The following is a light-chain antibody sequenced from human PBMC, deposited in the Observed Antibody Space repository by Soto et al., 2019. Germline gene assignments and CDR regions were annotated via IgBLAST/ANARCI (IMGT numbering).Light chain of an antibody. V-gene: IGKV3-20*01. CDR2: AAS. CDR1: QSISSRY. Sequence: EIVLTQSPGTLSLFPGERATLSCRASQSISSRYLGWYQQKPGQAPRLLIYAASSRATGIPDRFSGSGSDTDFTLTINRVEPEDFAVYYCQQYAGAPITFGQGTRLRL. CDR3: QQYAGAPIT. J-gene: IGKJ5*01.